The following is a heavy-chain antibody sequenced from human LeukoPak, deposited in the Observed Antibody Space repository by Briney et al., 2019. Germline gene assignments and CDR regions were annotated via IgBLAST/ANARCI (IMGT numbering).Heavy chain of an antibody. CDR1: GGSFSGYY. D-gene: IGHD3-10*01. V-gene: IGHV4-34*01. CDR3: ARVRYYGSGRYYYYYGMDV. Sequence: PSETLSLTCAVYGGSFSGYYWSWIRQPPGKGLEWIGEINHSGSTNYNPSLKSRVTISVDTSKNQFSLKLSSVTAADTAVYYCARVRYYGSGRYYYYYGMDVWGQGTTVTVSS. CDR2: INHSGST. J-gene: IGHJ6*02.